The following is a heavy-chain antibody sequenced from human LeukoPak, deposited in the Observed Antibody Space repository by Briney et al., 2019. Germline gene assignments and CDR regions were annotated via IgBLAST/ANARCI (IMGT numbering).Heavy chain of an antibody. Sequence: GGSLRLSCAASGFTFSSYSMNWVRQAPGKGLEWVSYISSSSSTIYYADSVKGRFTISRDNAKNSLYLQMNSLRAEDTAVYYCARDPMSYYDSSGYYYDLYYFDYWGQGTLVTVSS. CDR1: GFTFSSYS. CDR3: ARDPMSYYDSSGYYYDLYYFDY. CDR2: ISSSSSTI. D-gene: IGHD3-22*01. V-gene: IGHV3-48*01. J-gene: IGHJ4*02.